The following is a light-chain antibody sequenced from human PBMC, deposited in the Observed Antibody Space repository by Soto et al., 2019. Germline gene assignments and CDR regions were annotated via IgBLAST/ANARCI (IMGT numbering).Light chain of an antibody. Sequence: EFVMTQSPATLSVSQGEGATLSCRASQGIGDTLAWYQHKPGQTPRLLIYDTSTRATGVPARFSGSGSGTDFTLTISSLQSEDFAVYYCQQYNNWPWTFGQGTKVDIK. J-gene: IGKJ1*01. CDR3: QQYNNWPWT. CDR2: DTS. CDR1: QGIGDT. V-gene: IGKV3-15*01.